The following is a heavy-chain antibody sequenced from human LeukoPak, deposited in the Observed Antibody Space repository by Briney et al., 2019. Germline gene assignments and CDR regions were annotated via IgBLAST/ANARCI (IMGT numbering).Heavy chain of an antibody. Sequence: GGSLRLSCAASGFTFSTYALHWVRQAPGKGLVWVSRINSDGSSTSYADSVKGRFTISRDNAKNTLYLQMNSLRAEDTAVYYCARGGNQYYDFWSGYTGWFDPWGQGTLVTVSS. V-gene: IGHV3-74*01. J-gene: IGHJ5*02. CDR3: ARGGNQYYDFWSGYTGWFDP. CDR2: INSDGSST. D-gene: IGHD3-3*01. CDR1: GFTFSTYA.